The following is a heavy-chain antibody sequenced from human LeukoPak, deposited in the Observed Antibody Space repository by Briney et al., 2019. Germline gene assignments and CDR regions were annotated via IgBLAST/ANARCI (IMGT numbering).Heavy chain of an antibody. CDR1: GYTLTELS. J-gene: IGHJ6*03. CDR2: INPNSGGT. V-gene: IGHV1-2*06. CDR3: ASELSRYYYYYMDV. Sequence: GASVKVSCKVSGYTLTELSMHWVRQAPGKGLEWKGRINPNSGGTNYAQKFQGRVTMTRDTSISTAYMELSRLRSDDTAVYYCASELSRYYYYYMDVWGKGTTVTVSS.